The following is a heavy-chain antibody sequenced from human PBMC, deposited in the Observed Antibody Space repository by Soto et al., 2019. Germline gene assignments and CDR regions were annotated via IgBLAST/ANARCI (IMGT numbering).Heavy chain of an antibody. CDR1: GFIFGTYG. V-gene: IGHV3-33*01. CDR2: IWYDGSNK. CDR3: ARAVGPFDY. J-gene: IGHJ4*02. Sequence: QVQLVESGGGVVQPGRSLRLSCAASGFIFGTYGMHWVRQAPGKGLEGVAVIWYDGSNKYYADSVKGRFTISRDNSKNMLYLQMNSLGAEDTAVYYCARAVGPFDYWGQGTLVTVSS. D-gene: IGHD2-15*01.